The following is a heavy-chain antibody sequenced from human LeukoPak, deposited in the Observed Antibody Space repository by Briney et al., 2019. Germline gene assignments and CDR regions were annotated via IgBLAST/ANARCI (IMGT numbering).Heavy chain of an antibody. CDR3: ARGARRSFSRDGFNSYYFDC. J-gene: IGHJ4*02. CDR2: GDT. V-gene: IGHV1-8*01. D-gene: IGHD5-24*01. Sequence: GDTGSAQKFQGRVTMTRNNSITTASLELSSLRSEDTAVYYCARGARRSFSRDGFNSYYFDCWGQGTLVTVSS.